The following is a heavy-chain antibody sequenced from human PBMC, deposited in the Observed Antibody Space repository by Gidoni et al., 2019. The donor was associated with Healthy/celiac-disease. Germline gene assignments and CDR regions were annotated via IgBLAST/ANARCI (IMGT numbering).Heavy chain of an antibody. CDR3: ARGCPIARRNWFDP. J-gene: IGHJ5*02. CDR2: IYYSGST. V-gene: IGHV4-39*01. Sequence: QLQLQESGPGLVKPSETLSLTCTVPGGSISSSSYYWGWIRQPPGKGLEWIGSIYYSGSTYYNPSLKSRVTISVDTSKNQFSLKLSSVTAADTAVYYCARGCPIARRNWFDPWGQGTLVTVSS. CDR1: GGSISSSSYY. D-gene: IGHD2-21*01.